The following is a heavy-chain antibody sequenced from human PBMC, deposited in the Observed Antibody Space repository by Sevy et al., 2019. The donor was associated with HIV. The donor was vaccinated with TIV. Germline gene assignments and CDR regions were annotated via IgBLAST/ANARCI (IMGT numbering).Heavy chain of an antibody. J-gene: IGHJ6*02. V-gene: IGHV3-7*01. CDR2: INQDGGEK. Sequence: GGSLRLSCVVSRFTLSTYWMSWVRQAPGKGLEWVANINQDGGEKYHLDSVKGRFTISRDHAKNSLYLQMNSLRVEDSAVYFCARVSSICYDRGYYYAMDVWGQGTTVTVSS. CDR3: ARVSSICYDRGYYYAMDV. CDR1: RFTLSTYW. D-gene: IGHD3-22*01.